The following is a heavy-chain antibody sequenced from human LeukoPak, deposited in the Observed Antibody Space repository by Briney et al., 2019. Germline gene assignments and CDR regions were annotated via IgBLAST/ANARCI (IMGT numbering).Heavy chain of an antibody. J-gene: IGHJ5*02. CDR2: IKQDGSEK. CDR1: GFTFSNYW. Sequence: PGGSLRLSCAASGFTFSNYWMTWVRQAPGEGLEWVANIKQDGSEKYYVDSVKGRFTISRDNAKNSLYLQMNSLRAEDTAVYYCARYSSAWGWFDPWGQGTLVTVSS. D-gene: IGHD6-19*01. CDR3: ARYSSAWGWFDP. V-gene: IGHV3-7*03.